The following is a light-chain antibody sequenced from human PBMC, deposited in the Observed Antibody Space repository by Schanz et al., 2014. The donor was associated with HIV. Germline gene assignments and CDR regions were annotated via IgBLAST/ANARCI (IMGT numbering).Light chain of an antibody. V-gene: IGLV2-14*01. Sequence: QSVLTQPASVSGSPGQSITISCTGTSSDVGGYNYVSWYQQHPDKAPKLMIYDVSNRPSGVSNRFSGSKSGNTASLTISGIQADDETDYYCCSYTNPPTHVIFGGGTKLTVL. J-gene: IGLJ2*01. CDR2: DVS. CDR3: CSYTNPPTHVI. CDR1: SSDVGGYNY.